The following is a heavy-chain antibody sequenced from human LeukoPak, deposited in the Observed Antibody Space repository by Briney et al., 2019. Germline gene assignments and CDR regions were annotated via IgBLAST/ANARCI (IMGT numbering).Heavy chain of an antibody. CDR1: GYTFTSYG. J-gene: IGHJ4*02. Sequence: ASVKVSCKASGYTFTSYGISWVRQAPGQGLEWMGWISAYNGNTNYAQKFQGRVTITADESTSTAYMELSSLRSEDTAVYYCARAAPKLGYCSGGSCYSGGYWGQGTLVTVSS. V-gene: IGHV1-18*01. D-gene: IGHD2-15*01. CDR2: ISAYNGNT. CDR3: ARAAPKLGYCSGGSCYSGGY.